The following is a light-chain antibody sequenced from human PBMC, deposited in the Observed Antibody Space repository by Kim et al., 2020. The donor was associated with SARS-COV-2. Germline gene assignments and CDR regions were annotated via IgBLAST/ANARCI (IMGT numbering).Light chain of an antibody. J-gene: IGLJ3*02. V-gene: IGLV2-14*01. CDR1: SSDVGGYNY. CDR3: SSYTTSSTWV. CDR2: EVS. Sequence: QSALTQPASVSGSTGQSITISCTGTSSDVGGYNYVSWYQQHPGKAPKLMIYEVSNRPSGVSNRFSGSKSGNTASLTISGLQAEDEVDYYCSSYTTSSTWVFGGGTQLTVL.